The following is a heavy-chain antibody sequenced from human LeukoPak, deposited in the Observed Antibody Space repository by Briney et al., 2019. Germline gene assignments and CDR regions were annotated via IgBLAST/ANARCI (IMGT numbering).Heavy chain of an antibody. CDR3: ARTYDFWSGPGVYFGY. V-gene: IGHV3-21*01. Sequence: GGSLRLSCAASGFTFSSYSMNWVRQAPGKGLEWVSSISSSSSYIYYADSVKGRFTISRVNAKNSLYLQMNSLRAEDTAVYYCARTYDFWSGPGVYFGYWGQGTLVTVSS. D-gene: IGHD3-3*01. CDR1: GFTFSSYS. J-gene: IGHJ4*02. CDR2: ISSSSSYI.